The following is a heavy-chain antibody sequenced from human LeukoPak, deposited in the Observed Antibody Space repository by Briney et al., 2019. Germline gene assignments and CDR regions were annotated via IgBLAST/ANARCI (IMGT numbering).Heavy chain of an antibody. CDR1: GGSISSNSYY. CDR3: AKERIVVVPAAILRYYYYYYMHV. J-gene: IGHJ6*03. V-gene: IGHV4-39*01. Sequence: SETLSLTCTVSGGSISSNSYYWGWMRQPPGKGLVWSGSIYYSVSTYSNPSLKSRFTISVDTSKNQFSLKLSSVTAADTAVYYCAKERIVVVPAAILRYYYYYYMHVLREGTKVTVSS. CDR2: IYYSVST. D-gene: IGHD2-2*02.